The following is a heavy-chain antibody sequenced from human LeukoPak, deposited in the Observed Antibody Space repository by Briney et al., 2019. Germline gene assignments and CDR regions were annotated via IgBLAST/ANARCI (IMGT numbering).Heavy chain of an antibody. CDR2: TSSNGGST. J-gene: IGHJ4*02. Sequence: QSGGSLRLSCSASGFTFSSYAMHWVRQAPGKGLEYVSATSSNGGSTYYADSVKGRFTISRDNSKNTLYLQMSSLRAEDTAVYYCVKEGYSSDWDGDWGQGTLVTVSS. CDR1: GFTFSSYA. CDR3: VKEGYSSDWDGD. V-gene: IGHV3-64D*06. D-gene: IGHD6-19*01.